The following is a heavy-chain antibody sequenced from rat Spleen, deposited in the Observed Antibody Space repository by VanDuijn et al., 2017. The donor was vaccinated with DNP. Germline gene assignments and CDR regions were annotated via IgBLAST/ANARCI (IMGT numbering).Heavy chain of an antibody. CDR2: ISSSGGST. CDR1: GFTFNNYW. J-gene: IGHJ3*01. D-gene: IGHD1-10*01. CDR3: ARVNNNLYYGLDA. Sequence: EVQLVESGGDLVQPGRSLKLSCVASGFTFNNYWMTWIRQVPGEGLEWVASISSSGGSTYYPDSVKGRFTISRDNAKNTLYLQMNSLRSEDTATYYCARVNNNLYYGLDAWGQGTLVTVSS. V-gene: IGHV5-31*01.